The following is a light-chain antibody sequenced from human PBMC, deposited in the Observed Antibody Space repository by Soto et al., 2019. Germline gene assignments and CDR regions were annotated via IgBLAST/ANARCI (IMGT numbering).Light chain of an antibody. Sequence: EIVMTQSPVTLSVTPGERVTLSCRASESVSGSYIAWYQQKVGQSPRLLIYDASNRATGIPARFSGSGSGTDFTLTISSLEPEDFAVYYCQQRSNWPLFGQGTRLEIK. J-gene: IGKJ5*01. CDR1: ESVSGSY. V-gene: IGKV3-11*01. CDR3: QQRSNWPL. CDR2: DAS.